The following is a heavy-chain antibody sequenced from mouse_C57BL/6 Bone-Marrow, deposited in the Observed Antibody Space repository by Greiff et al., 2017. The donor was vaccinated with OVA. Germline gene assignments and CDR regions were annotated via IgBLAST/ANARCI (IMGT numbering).Heavy chain of an antibody. D-gene: IGHD2-1*01. V-gene: IGHV1-64*01. J-gene: IGHJ3*01. CDR3: ARAPLLGAWFAY. CDR1: GYTLTSYW. CDR2: IHPNSGST. Sequence: QVQLQQSGAELVKPGASVKLSCKASGYTLTSYWMHWVKQRPGQGLEWIGMIHPNSGSTNYNEKFKSKATLTVDKSSSTAYMQLSSLTSEDSAVYYCARAPLLGAWFAYWGQGTLVTVSA.